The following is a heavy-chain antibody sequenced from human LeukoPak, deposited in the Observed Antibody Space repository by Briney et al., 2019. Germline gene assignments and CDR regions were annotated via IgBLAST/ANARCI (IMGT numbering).Heavy chain of an antibody. V-gene: IGHV3-23*01. CDR2: ISGSGGST. Sequence: GGSLRLSCAASGFTFSSYWMHWVRQAPGKGLEWVSAISGSGGSTYYADSVKGRFTISRDNSKNTLYLQMNSLRAEDTAVYYCAKGMVRGVIAAFDYWGQGTLVTVSS. J-gene: IGHJ4*02. CDR3: AKGMVRGVIAAFDY. D-gene: IGHD3-10*01. CDR1: GFTFSSYW.